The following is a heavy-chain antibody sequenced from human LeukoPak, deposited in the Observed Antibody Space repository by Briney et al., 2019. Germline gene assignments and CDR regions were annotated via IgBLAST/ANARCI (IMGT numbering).Heavy chain of an antibody. CDR3: ARGRKQWLVGGAFDI. J-gene: IGHJ3*02. CDR2: INHSGST. D-gene: IGHD6-19*01. V-gene: IGHV4-34*01. CDR1: GGSSSGYY. Sequence: PSETLSLTCAVYGGSSSGYYWSWIRQPPGKGLEWIGEINHSGSTNYNPSLKSRVTISVDTSKNQFSLKLSSVTAADTAVYYCARGRKQWLVGGAFDIWGQGTMVTVSS.